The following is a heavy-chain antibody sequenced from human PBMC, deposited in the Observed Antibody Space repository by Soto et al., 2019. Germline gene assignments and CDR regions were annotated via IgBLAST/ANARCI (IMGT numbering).Heavy chain of an antibody. D-gene: IGHD2-8*02. CDR2: ISRDGRTT. J-gene: IGHJ4*02. Sequence: QVQLVESGGGVAQPGRSLRLSCAVSGFTVSSYGMHWVRQAPGKGLEWVAVISRDGRTTFYADSVKGRFTISRDNSRNTLFLEMNSLRGDDMAVYYCTGEVASGYWGQGTLVTVSS. CDR1: GFTVSSYG. V-gene: IGHV3-30*03. CDR3: TGEVASGY.